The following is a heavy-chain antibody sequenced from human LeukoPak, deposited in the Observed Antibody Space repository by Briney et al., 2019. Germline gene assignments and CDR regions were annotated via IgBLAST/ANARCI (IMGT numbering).Heavy chain of an antibody. CDR3: ARGRSIIGVMYYYGSGYFDI. CDR1: GYTFTSYD. J-gene: IGHJ3*02. Sequence: GASVKVSCKASGYTFTSYDVNWVRQATGQGLEWMGWMNPNSGNTGYAQKFQGRVTITRNTSITTAYMELSGLTSEDTAVYYCARGRSIIGVMYYYGSGYFDIWGQGTMVTVSS. D-gene: IGHD3-10*01. CDR2: MNPNSGNT. V-gene: IGHV1-8*03.